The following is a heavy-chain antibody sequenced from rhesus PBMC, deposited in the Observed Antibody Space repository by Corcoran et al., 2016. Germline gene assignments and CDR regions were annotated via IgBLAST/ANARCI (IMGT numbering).Heavy chain of an antibody. CDR1: GGLISSTY. CDR2: NATNGGNT. J-gene: IGHJ5-1*01. Sequence: QLQLQESGPGLVKPSETLSLTCAVSGGLISSTYWRWLRQPPGEGLEWIGRNATNGGNTDYNPSLESRVTVSTDTAKNQFSLKVTAVTAADTAMYYCAREFLRNRFDVWGAGVLVTVSS. V-gene: IGHV4-173*01. CDR3: AREFLRNRFDV. D-gene: IGHD3-9*01.